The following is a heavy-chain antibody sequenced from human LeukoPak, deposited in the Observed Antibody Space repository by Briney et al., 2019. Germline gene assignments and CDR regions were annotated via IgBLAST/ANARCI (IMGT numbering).Heavy chain of an antibody. V-gene: IGHV4-39*01. CDR3: ASYRYYEWFDP. CDR1: GDSISSSTYC. D-gene: IGHD3-3*01. CDR2: MYYTGTT. Sequence: PSETLSLTCSVSGDSISSSTYCWAWIRQPPGKGLEWIGSMYYTGTTYYSPSLKSRVTMSLDTSKNQWSLKLSSVNADDTGIYYCASYRYYEWFDPWGQGTLVTVSS. J-gene: IGHJ5*02.